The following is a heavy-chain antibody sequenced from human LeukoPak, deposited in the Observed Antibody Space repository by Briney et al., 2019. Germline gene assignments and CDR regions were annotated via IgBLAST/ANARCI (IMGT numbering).Heavy chain of an antibody. CDR1: GFTFSSYA. J-gene: IGHJ3*02. Sequence: GGSLRLSCAASGFTFSSYAMSWVRQAPGKGLECVSVISLSGGSTYYADSVKGRFTISRDNSKNTLYLQMNSLRAEDTAVYYCAKVGCSGGNCYAAFDIWGQGTMVTVSS. CDR3: AKVGCSGGNCYAAFDI. CDR2: ISLSGGST. V-gene: IGHV3-23*01. D-gene: IGHD2-15*01.